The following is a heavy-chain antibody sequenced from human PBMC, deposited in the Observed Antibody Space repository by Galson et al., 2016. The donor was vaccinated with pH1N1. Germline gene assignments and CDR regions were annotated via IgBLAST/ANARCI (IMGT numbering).Heavy chain of an antibody. CDR2: LYSSGST. D-gene: IGHD3-10*01. CDR1: GDSISSKTFY. J-gene: IGHJ5*02. Sequence: TLSLTCSVSGDSISSKTFYWSWLRQPAGKGLQWIGLLYSSGSTNYNPSLKGRVTMSADTSKNEFSLKMTSVTAADTAVYYCARGGEEILSFGKPHNWFDPWGQGTLVTVSS. CDR3: ARGGEEILSFGKPHNWFDP. V-gene: IGHV4-61*02.